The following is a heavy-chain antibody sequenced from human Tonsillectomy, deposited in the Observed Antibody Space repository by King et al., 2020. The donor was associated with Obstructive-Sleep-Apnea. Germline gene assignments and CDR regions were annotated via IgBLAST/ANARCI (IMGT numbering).Heavy chain of an antibody. CDR1: GGSISSYY. D-gene: IGHD3-10*01. CDR2: IYYSGST. Sequence: QLQESGPGLVKPPETLSLTCTVSGGSISSYYWNWIRQPPGKGLEWIGYIYYSGSTNYNPSLKSRVNISIDTSKNQFSLRLSSVTAADTAVYYFARDQGYFGSGSYRDNWFDPWGQGTLVTVSS. J-gene: IGHJ5*02. CDR3: ARDQGYFGSGSYRDNWFDP. V-gene: IGHV4-59*01.